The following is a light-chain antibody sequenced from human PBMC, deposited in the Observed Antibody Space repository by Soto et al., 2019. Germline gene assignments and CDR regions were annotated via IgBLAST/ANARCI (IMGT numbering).Light chain of an antibody. CDR3: QQYGSSPPIT. J-gene: IGKJ5*01. V-gene: IGKV3-20*01. CDR2: RAS. CDR1: QSVTSN. Sequence: EIVMTQSPATLSVSPGERVTLHCRASQSVTSNLAWYQHKPGQSPRLLIYRASARATGVPDRFSGSGSGTDFTLTISRLEPEDFAVYYCQQYGSSPPITFGQGTRLEI.